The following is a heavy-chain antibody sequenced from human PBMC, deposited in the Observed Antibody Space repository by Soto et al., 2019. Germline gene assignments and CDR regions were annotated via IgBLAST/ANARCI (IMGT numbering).Heavy chain of an antibody. CDR2: IYYSGST. Sequence: SESLSLTCTVSGGTISSGDYYWSWIRQPPGKGLEWIGYIYYSGSTYYNPSLKSRVTMSVDTSKNQFSLRLRSVTAADTAIYYCATRITVFGLLIPPFDPWGQGTQATVSS. CDR1: GGTISSGDYY. V-gene: IGHV4-30-4*02. D-gene: IGHD3-3*01. J-gene: IGHJ5*02. CDR3: ATRITVFGLLIPPFDP.